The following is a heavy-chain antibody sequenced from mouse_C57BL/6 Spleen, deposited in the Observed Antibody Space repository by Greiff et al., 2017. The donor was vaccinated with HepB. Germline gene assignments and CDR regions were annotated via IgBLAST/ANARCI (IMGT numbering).Heavy chain of an antibody. Sequence: QVQLQQPGAELVKPGASVKLSCKASGYTFTSYWMQWVKQRPGQGLEWIGEIDPSDSYTNYNQKFKGKATLTVDTSSSTAYMQLSSLTSEDSAVYYCARDCSNSEGFAYWGQGTLVTVSS. CDR2: IDPSDSYT. CDR1: GYTFTSYW. D-gene: IGHD2-5*01. CDR3: ARDCSNSEGFAY. J-gene: IGHJ3*01. V-gene: IGHV1-50*01.